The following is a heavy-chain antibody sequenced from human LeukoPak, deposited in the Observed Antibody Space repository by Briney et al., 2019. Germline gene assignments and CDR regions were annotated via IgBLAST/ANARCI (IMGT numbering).Heavy chain of an antibody. CDR1: GYTFTSYG. D-gene: IGHD4-23*01. Sequence: ASVKVSGKASGYTFTSYGISWVRQAPGQGLEWMGWINPNSGGTNYAQKFQGRVTMTRDTSISTAYMELSRLRSDDTAVYYCARAGNSWQTFDYWGQGTLVTVSS. V-gene: IGHV1-2*02. CDR3: ARAGNSWQTFDY. CDR2: INPNSGGT. J-gene: IGHJ4*02.